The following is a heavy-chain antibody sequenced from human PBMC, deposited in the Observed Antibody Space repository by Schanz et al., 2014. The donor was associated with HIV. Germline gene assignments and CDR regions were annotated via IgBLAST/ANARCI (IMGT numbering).Heavy chain of an antibody. CDR2: LYESGGT. D-gene: IGHD5-12*01. J-gene: IGHJ6*02. V-gene: IGHV4-34*01. Sequence: QVQVQQWGAGLLKPSETLTLTCLVHGGSFNGHYWTWIRQPPGKGLEWIGDLYESGGTDYSPSFKSRVPFSVDPPNNRVPLILRSVTAADTAVYYCARGGRFRGYDFPPHYYYGMDVWGQGTTVTVSS. CDR1: GGSFNGHY. CDR3: ARGGRFRGYDFPPHYYYGMDV.